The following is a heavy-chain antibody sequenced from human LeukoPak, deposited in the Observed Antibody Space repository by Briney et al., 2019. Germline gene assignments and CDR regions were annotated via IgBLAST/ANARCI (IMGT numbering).Heavy chain of an antibody. D-gene: IGHD6-19*01. CDR1: GYSFSSYW. V-gene: IGHV5-51*01. CDR2: VYPGDSNI. J-gene: IGHJ5*01. Sequence: GASLQISSEGSGYSFSSYWIGWVRPMPGKGLEWMGIVYPGDSNIRYSPSFQGQVTISADKSINTAYLQWSSLQASDTAMYYCGRQMAVAGKPFDSWGQGTLVTVSS. CDR3: GRQMAVAGKPFDS.